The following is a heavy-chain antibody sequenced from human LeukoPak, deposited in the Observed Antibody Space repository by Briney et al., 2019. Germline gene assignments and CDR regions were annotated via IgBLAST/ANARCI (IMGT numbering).Heavy chain of an antibody. Sequence: ASVKVSCKASGYTFTSYDINWVRQATGQGLEWMGWMNPNSGNTGYAQKFQGRVTMTRNTSISTAYMELSSLRSEDTAVYYCARTLDCSSTSCEWWGNAFDIWGQGTMVTVSS. D-gene: IGHD2-2*01. CDR3: ARTLDCSSTSCEWWGNAFDI. V-gene: IGHV1-8*01. CDR2: MNPNSGNT. J-gene: IGHJ3*02. CDR1: GYTFTSYD.